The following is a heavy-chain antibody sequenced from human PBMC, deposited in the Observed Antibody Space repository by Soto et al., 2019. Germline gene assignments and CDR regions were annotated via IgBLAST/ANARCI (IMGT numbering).Heavy chain of an antibody. J-gene: IGHJ4*02. CDR2: INAGNGNT. CDR3: ARELQGLYYFDY. CDR1: EYTFTSYA. D-gene: IGHD4-4*01. Sequence: GASVKVSWKASEYTFTSYAMHWVRQAPGQSLDWMGWINAGNGNTKYSQKFQGRVTITRDTSASTAYMELSSLRSEDTAVYYCARELQGLYYFDYWGLGTLVTVSS. V-gene: IGHV1-3*01.